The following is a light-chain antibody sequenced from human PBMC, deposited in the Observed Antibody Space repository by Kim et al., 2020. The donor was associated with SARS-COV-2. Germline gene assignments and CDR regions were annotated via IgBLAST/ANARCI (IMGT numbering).Light chain of an antibody. V-gene: IGKV1-39*01. Sequence: DIQMTQSLSSLSASVGDRVTIGCRANQIISRYLNWYQQKPGKAPKLLIYATSSLQSGVPSRFSGSGSGTDFVLTISSLQPEDFATYYCQQSYSTPWTFGQGTKVDIK. J-gene: IGKJ1*01. CDR3: QQSYSTPWT. CDR2: ATS. CDR1: QIISRY.